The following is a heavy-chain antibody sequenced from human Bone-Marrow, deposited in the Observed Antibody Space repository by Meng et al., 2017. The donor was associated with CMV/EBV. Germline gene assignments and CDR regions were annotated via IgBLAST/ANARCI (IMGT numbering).Heavy chain of an antibody. J-gene: IGHJ4*02. CDR3: ARGDYGEH. V-gene: IGHV3-64*02. CDR1: GFTFSSYA. D-gene: IGHD4-17*01. CDR2: ISSNGGST. Sequence: GESLKISCAASGFTFSSYAMHWVRQAPGKGLEYVSAISSNGGSTYYADSVKGRFTISRDNSKNTLYLQMGSPRAEEMAVYYWARGDYGEHWGQGTQGAGSS.